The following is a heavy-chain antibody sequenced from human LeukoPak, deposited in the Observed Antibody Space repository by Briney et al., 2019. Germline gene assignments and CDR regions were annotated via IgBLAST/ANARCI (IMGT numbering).Heavy chain of an antibody. CDR2: IYYSGSD. J-gene: IGHJ4*02. CDR1: GGSISAYY. CDR3: ARGIAVAGMFDY. Sequence: PWETLSVTCTVSGGSISAYYWSWIRQPPGKGVEWIGYIYYSGSDNYNPSLKSRVTISVDTSKNQFSRKLSSVTAADTAVYYCARGIAVAGMFDYWGQGTLVTVSS. V-gene: IGHV4-59*01. D-gene: IGHD6-19*01.